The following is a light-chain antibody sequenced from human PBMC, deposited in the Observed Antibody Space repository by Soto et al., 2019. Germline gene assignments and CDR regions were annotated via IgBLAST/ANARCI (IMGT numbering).Light chain of an antibody. CDR3: QQYDNWPWT. V-gene: IGKV3-20*01. CDR1: QSVTSGR. Sequence: EIVLTQSPGTLSLSPGERVTLSRRSSQSVTSGRLGWYQQKPGQAPRLLIYGASSRATGIPDRFSGSGSGTDFTLTISSLQSEDFAVYDCQQYDNWPWTFGQGTKVDI. J-gene: IGKJ1*01. CDR2: GAS.